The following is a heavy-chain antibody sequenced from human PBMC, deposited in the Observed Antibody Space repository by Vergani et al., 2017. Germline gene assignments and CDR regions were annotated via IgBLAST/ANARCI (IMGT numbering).Heavy chain of an antibody. CDR1: GFTFSSYA. D-gene: IGHD3-10*01. Sequence: EVQLLESGGGLVQPGGSLRLSCAASGFTFSSYAMSWVRQAPGKGLEWVSAISVSGGSTYYADSVKGRFTISRDNSKNTLYLQMNSLRAEDTAVYYCAKVGGMYGSGSYLPPYFDYWGQGTLVTVSS. V-gene: IGHV3-23*01. J-gene: IGHJ4*02. CDR2: ISVSGGST. CDR3: AKVGGMYGSGSYLPPYFDY.